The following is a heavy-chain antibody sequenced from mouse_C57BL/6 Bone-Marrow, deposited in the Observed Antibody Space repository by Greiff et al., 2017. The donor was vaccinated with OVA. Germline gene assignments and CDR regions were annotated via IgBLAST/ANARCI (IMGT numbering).Heavy chain of an antibody. Sequence: VKLVESGPGLVAPSQSLSITCTVSGFSLTSYGVDWVRQPPGKGLEWLGVIWGGGSKYDTSALMSGLSISKDNSKSQVTLKMNSLQTDDTAMDYFAKQYYGYAMDYWGQGTSVPAPS. CDR3: AKQYYGYAMDY. CDR2: IWGGGSK. CDR1: GFSLTSYG. D-gene: IGHD1-1*02. V-gene: IGHV2-9*01. J-gene: IGHJ4*01.